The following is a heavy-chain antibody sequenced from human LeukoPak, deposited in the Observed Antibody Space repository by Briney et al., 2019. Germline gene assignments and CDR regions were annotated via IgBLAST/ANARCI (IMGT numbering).Heavy chain of an antibody. CDR2: FDPEDGET. Sequence: ASVKVSCKVSGYTLTELSMHWVRQAPGKGLEWMGGFDPEDGETIYAQKFQGRVTMTEDTSTDTAYMELSSLRSEDTAVYYCARVWSSGWYKRDAFDIWGQGTMVTVSS. D-gene: IGHD6-19*01. J-gene: IGHJ3*02. CDR1: GYTLTELS. CDR3: ARVWSSGWYKRDAFDI. V-gene: IGHV1-24*01.